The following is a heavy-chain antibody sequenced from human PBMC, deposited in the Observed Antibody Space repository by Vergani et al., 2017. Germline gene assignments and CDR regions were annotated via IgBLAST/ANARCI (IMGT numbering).Heavy chain of an antibody. CDR2: ISCDGSNK. CDR3: ARGASGDYVSSFDY. Sequence: QVQLVESGGGVVQPGRSLRLSCAASGFTFSSYAMHWVRQAPGKGLEWVAVISCDGSNKYYADSVKGRFTISRDNSKNTLYLQMNSLRAEDTAVYYCARGASGDYVSSFDYWGQGTLVTVSS. V-gene: IGHV3-30-3*01. J-gene: IGHJ4*02. D-gene: IGHD4-17*01. CDR1: GFTFSSYA.